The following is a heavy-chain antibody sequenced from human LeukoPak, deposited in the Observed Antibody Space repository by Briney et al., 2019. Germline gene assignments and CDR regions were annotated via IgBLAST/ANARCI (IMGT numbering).Heavy chain of an antibody. CDR1: GYTFTTYY. J-gene: IGHJ6*03. V-gene: IGHV1-46*01. D-gene: IGHD5-18*01. Sequence: ASVKVSCKASGYTFTTYYMHWVRQAPGQGLEWMGIITPSGGSTSYAQKFQGRVTMTRDTSTSTVYMELSSLRSEDTAVYYRARDGEVASSYGYYYYYMDVWGKGTTVTVSS. CDR2: ITPSGGST. CDR3: ARDGEVASSYGYYYYYMDV.